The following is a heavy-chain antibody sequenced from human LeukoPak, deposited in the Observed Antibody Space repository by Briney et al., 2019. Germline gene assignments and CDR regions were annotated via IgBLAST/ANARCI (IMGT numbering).Heavy chain of an antibody. V-gene: IGHV1-8*01. Sequence: ASVKVSGKASGYTFTSYDINWVRQATGQGLEWMGWMNPNSGNTGYAQKFQGRVTMTRNTSISTAYMELSSLRSEDTAVYYCARGLGPTYDYIWGSYRPSAEYFQHWGQGTLVTVSS. CDR2: MNPNSGNT. D-gene: IGHD3-16*02. J-gene: IGHJ1*01. CDR1: GYTFTSYD. CDR3: ARGLGPTYDYIWGSYRPSAEYFQH.